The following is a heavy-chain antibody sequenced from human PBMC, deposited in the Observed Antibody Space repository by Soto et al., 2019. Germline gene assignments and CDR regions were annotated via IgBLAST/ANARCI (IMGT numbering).Heavy chain of an antibody. CDR3: ARHVSYSSGWVDY. Sequence: SQTQPLSCTVAGGHINNFYWSWIRLPPGRGLEWIGHISYVGTTNYNPSLRSRVTMSVDTSKNQFSLNLTSVTAADTAVYYCARHVSYSSGWVDYWGQGTLVTVSS. V-gene: IGHV4-59*08. D-gene: IGHD6-19*01. CDR1: GGHINNFY. J-gene: IGHJ4*02. CDR2: ISYVGTT.